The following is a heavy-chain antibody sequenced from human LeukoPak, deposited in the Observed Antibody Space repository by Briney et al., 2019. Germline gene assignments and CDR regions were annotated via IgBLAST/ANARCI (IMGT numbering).Heavy chain of an antibody. J-gene: IGHJ6*04. D-gene: IGHD3-10*01. CDR2: IIPIFGTA. V-gene: IGHV1-69*13. CDR3: ARVYGSGSDYYYYGMDV. Sequence: ASVKVSRKASGGTFSSYAISWVRQAPGQGLEWMGGIIPIFGTANYAQKFQGRVTITADESTSTAYMELSSLRSEDTAVYYCARVYGSGSDYYYYGMDVWGKGTTVTVSS. CDR1: GGTFSSYA.